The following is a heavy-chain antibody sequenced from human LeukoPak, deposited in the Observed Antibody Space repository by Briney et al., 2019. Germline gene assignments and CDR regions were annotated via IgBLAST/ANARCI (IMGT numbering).Heavy chain of an antibody. CDR3: AKRAGGSSVYYYYYMDV. J-gene: IGHJ6*03. CDR1: GSTFSNYA. D-gene: IGHD6-25*01. Sequence: PGGSLRLSCVASGSTFSNYAMSWVRQALGKGLEWVSAISGSGGSTYYADSEKGRFTISRDNSKNTLYLQMNSLRAEDTAVYYCAKRAGGSSVYYYYYMDVWGKGTTVTVSS. V-gene: IGHV3-23*01. CDR2: ISGSGGST.